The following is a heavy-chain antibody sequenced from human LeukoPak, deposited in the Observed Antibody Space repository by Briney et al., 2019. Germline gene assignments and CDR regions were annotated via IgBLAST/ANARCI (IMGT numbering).Heavy chain of an antibody. V-gene: IGHV1-18*01. CDR2: ISAYNGNT. J-gene: IGHJ4*02. CDR1: GYTFTSYG. Sequence: ASVKVSCKXSGYTFTSYGISWVRQAPGQGLEWMGWISAYNGNTNYAQKLQGRVTMTTDTSTSTAYMELRSLRSDDTAVYYCASSLNPDYYDSSGYLIYFDYWGQGTLVTVSS. CDR3: ASSLNPDYYDSSGYLIYFDY. D-gene: IGHD3-22*01.